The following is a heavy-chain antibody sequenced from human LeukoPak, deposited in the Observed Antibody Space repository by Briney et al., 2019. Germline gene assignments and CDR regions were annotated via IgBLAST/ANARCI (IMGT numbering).Heavy chain of an antibody. CDR3: ARYYDSTGSFDY. J-gene: IGHJ4*02. Sequence: SETLSLTCTVSGASVSRSSYYWTWIRQPPGKGQEWIGYIYYIGSTNYNPSLRSRLTMSVDTSKNQFSLRLSSVIAADTAVYYCARYYDSTGSFDYWGQGTLVTVSS. CDR1: GASVSRSSYY. CDR2: IYYIGST. D-gene: IGHD3-22*01. V-gene: IGHV4-61*01.